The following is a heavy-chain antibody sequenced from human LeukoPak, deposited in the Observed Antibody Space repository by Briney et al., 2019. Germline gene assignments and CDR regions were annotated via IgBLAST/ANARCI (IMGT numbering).Heavy chain of an antibody. D-gene: IGHD2/OR15-2a*01. CDR3: ARLNTADASIDF. V-gene: IGHV4-59*08. J-gene: IGHJ4*02. CDR1: GGSMSSHW. CDR2: IFYSGGT. Sequence: SETLSLTCTVSGGSMSSHWWSWIRQSPGKGLEWIGDIFYSGGTNNNYSLKSRLTMSLATSKNQFSLKLSSVTAADTAMYYCARLNTADASIDFWGQGILVIASS.